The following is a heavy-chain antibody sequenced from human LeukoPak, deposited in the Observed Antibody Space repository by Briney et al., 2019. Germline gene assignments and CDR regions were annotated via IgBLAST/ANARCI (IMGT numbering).Heavy chain of an antibody. CDR1: GFTFSSYW. V-gene: IGHV3-7*01. J-gene: IGHJ4*02. Sequence: GGSLRLSRAASGFTFSSYWMSWVRQAPGKGLEWVANIKQDGSEKYYVDSVKGRFTISRDNAKNPLYLQMNSLRAEDTAVYYCARDASSGSYDYWGQGTLVTVSS. D-gene: IGHD1-26*01. CDR3: ARDASSGSYDY. CDR2: IKQDGSEK.